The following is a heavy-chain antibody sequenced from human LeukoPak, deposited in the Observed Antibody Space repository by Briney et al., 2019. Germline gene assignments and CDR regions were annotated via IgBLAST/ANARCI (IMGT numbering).Heavy chain of an antibody. Sequence: GGSLRLSCAASGFIVSANYMSWVRQAPGKGLEWVSVLYSGGHTKHRDGTTYYADSVKGRFTISGDKSANTVYLQMNSLRVDDTAVYYCARSSWHNWFDPWGQGTLVTVSS. J-gene: IGHJ5*02. V-gene: IGHV3-53*05. CDR3: ARSSWHNWFDP. CDR2: LYSGGHTKHRDGTT. CDR1: GFIVSANY. D-gene: IGHD6-13*01.